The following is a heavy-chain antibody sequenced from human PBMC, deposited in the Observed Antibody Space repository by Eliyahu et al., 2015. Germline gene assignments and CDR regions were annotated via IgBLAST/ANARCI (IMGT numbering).Heavy chain of an antibody. D-gene: IGHD5-18*01. Sequence: SPSFQGHVTISADKSISTAYLQWSSLKASDTAMYYCARLGYSYGNDYWGQGTLVTVSS. V-gene: IGHV5-10-1*01. CDR3: ARLGYSYGNDY. J-gene: IGHJ4*02.